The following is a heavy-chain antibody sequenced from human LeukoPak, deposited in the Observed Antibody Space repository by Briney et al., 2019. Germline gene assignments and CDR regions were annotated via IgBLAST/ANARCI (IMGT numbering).Heavy chain of an antibody. CDR2: ISSSGSTI. CDR3: ARGGSGVNWFDP. Sequence: PGGSLRLSCAASGFTFSSYEMNWDRQAPGKGLEWVSYISSSGSTIYYADSVKGRFTISRDNAKNSLYLQMNSLRAEDTAVYYCARGGSGVNWFDPWGQGTLVTVSS. V-gene: IGHV3-48*03. D-gene: IGHD3-10*01. J-gene: IGHJ5*02. CDR1: GFTFSSYE.